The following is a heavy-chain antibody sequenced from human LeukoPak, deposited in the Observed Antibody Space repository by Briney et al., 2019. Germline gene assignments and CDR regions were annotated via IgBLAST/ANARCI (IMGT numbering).Heavy chain of an antibody. J-gene: IGHJ3*02. V-gene: IGHV1-2*02. CDR2: INSNSGGA. D-gene: IGHD3-16*01. CDR3: ARDLGGNALDI. CDR1: GYTFTANY. Sequence: GASLKVSCKAPGYTFTANYMHWVRQAPGQGLEYMGWINSNSGGANYAQKFHGRVTMTRHTSISTVYMELSGLTSDDTAVYYCARDLGGNALDIWGQGTVVTVSS.